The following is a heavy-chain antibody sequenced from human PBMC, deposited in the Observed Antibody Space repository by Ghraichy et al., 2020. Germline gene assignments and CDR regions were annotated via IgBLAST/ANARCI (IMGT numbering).Heavy chain of an antibody. CDR3: ARVSRWCSTPSCYIPSASDT. Sequence: LRLSCAASGFTFSASAMHWVRQTPGKGLEWVAVISYSGNSKYYGDSVKGRFTISRDNSKNTLYLQMDSLRPDDTAVYYCARVSRWCSTPSCYIPSASDTWGQGTMVTVSS. CDR1: GFTFSASA. CDR2: ISYSGNSK. J-gene: IGHJ3*02. D-gene: IGHD2-2*01. V-gene: IGHV3-30-3*01.